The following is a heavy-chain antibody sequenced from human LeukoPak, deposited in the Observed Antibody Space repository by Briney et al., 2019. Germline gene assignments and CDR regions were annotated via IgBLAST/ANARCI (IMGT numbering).Heavy chain of an antibody. CDR3: ARDCYDILTGYYWGFDY. CDR2: ISAYNGNT. V-gene: IGHV1-18*01. J-gene: IGHJ4*02. D-gene: IGHD3-9*01. CDR1: GYTFTSYG. Sequence: ASVNVSCKASGYTFTSYGISWVRQAPGQGLEWMGWISAYNGNTNYAQKLQGRVTMTTDTSTSTAYMELRSLRSDDTAVYYCARDCYDILTGYYWGFDYWGQGTLATVSS.